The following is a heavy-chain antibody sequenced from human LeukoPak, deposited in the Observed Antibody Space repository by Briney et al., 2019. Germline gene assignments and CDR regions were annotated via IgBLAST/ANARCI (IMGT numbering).Heavy chain of an antibody. V-gene: IGHV5-51*01. D-gene: IGHD2-2*01. CDR3: ARPLIFTSDFSYFDY. J-gene: IGHJ4*02. CDR2: IYPGDSDT. CDR1: GYSFSSYW. Sequence: GESREISCKGSGYSFSSYWIGWVRQMPGKGLEWMGLIYPGDSDTRYSPSFQGQVTTSADKSISTAYLQWGSLKASDTALYYCARPLIFTSDFSYFDYWGQGTLVTVSS.